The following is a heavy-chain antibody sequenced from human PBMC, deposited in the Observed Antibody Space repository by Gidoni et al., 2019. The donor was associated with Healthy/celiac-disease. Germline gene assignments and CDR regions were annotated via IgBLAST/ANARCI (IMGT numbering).Heavy chain of an antibody. Sequence: QVQLVESGGGVVQPGRSLRLSCAASGFTFSSYCMHWVRQAPGKGLEWVAVIWNDGSNKYDADAVKGRFTISRDNSKNTLYLQMNSLRAEDTAVYYCARVQYYYGSGSLGGMDVWGQGTTVTVSS. CDR3: ARVQYYYGSGSLGGMDV. D-gene: IGHD3-10*01. V-gene: IGHV3-33*01. CDR1: GFTFSSYC. CDR2: IWNDGSNK. J-gene: IGHJ6*02.